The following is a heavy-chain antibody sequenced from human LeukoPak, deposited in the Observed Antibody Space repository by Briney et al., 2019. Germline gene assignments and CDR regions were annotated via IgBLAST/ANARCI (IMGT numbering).Heavy chain of an antibody. J-gene: IGHJ4*02. Sequence: KPSETLSLTCAVYGGSFSGYYWSWIRQPPVKGLEWIGEINHSGSTNYNPSLKSRVTISVDTSKNQFSLKLSSVTAADTAVYYCATGPDITMARGVNFDYWGQGTLVTVSS. CDR3: ATGPDITMARGVNFDY. CDR2: INHSGST. CDR1: GGSFSGYY. V-gene: IGHV4-34*01. D-gene: IGHD3-10*01.